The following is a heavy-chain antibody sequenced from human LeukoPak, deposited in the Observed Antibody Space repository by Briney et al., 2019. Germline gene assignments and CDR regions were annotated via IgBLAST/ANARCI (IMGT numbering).Heavy chain of an antibody. CDR1: GFTFSSDW. Sequence: PGGSLTLSCAAAGFTFSSDWMSWVRPAPGGGLEWVDNIKQDGSEKDYVDSVKGRLTITRDNAKNSLYMQMNSLRAEDTAVYYCATNAMELHYWGQGTLVTVSS. CDR3: ATNAMELHY. CDR2: IKQDGSEK. J-gene: IGHJ4*02. D-gene: IGHD1-7*01. V-gene: IGHV3-7*01.